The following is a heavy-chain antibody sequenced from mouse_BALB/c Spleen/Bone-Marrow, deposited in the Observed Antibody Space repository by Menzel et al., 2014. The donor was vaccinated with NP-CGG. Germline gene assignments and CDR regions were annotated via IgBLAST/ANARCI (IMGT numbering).Heavy chain of an antibody. CDR3: ARDNGTYEWYFDV. J-gene: IGHJ1*01. CDR2: ISSGGSYT. CDR1: GFTFSSYA. D-gene: IGHD2-1*01. Sequence: EVQLVESGGGLVKPGGSLKLSCAASGFTFSSYAMSWVRQSPEKRLEWVAEISSGGSYTYYSDTVTGRFTISRDNVKNTLYQEMSSVRSEDTGMYHCARDNGTYEWYFDVWGAGTTVTVSS. V-gene: IGHV5-9-4*01.